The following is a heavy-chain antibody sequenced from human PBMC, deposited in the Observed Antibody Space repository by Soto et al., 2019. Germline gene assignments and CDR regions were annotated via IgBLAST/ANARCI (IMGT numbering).Heavy chain of an antibody. V-gene: IGHV4-4*07. J-gene: IGHJ6*02. CDR3: ARDLSGTGLDV. Sequence: QMQLHESGPGLVKPSETLSLTCNVSGASIGSFYWSWIRQSVGKGLEWIGRVYSTGLATYNPALEGRVTISLDRSNNHLSLELKSVTAADTAVYFCARDLSGTGLDVWGRGTTVSVSS. CDR1: GASIGSFY. CDR2: VYSTGLA. D-gene: IGHD1-26*01.